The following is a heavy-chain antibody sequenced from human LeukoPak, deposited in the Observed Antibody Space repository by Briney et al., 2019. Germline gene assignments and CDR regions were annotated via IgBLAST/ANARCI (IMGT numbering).Heavy chain of an antibody. J-gene: IGHJ4*02. Sequence: SVKVSCKASGGTFSSYAISWVRQAPGQGLEWMGRIIPILGIANYAQKFQGKVTITADKSTSTAYMELSSLRFEDTAVYYCARDLSGVLLWFGELNYWGQGTLVTVSS. D-gene: IGHD3-10*01. CDR3: ARDLSGVLLWFGELNY. CDR1: GGTFSSYA. V-gene: IGHV1-69*04. CDR2: IIPILGIA.